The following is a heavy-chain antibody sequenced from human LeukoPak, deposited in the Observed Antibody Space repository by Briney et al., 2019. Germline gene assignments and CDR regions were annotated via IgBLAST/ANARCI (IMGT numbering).Heavy chain of an antibody. CDR2: IYPGDSDT. CDR1: GYSFTSYW. D-gene: IGHD3-22*01. CDR3: ARPTSNYYDSSGPFDY. Sequence: GESLKISCKGSGYSFTSYWIGWVRQMPGKGLEWMGIIYPGDSDTRYSPSFQGQGTISADKSISTAYLQWSSLKASDTAMYYCARPTSNYYDSSGPFDYWGQGTLVTVSS. V-gene: IGHV5-51*01. J-gene: IGHJ4*02.